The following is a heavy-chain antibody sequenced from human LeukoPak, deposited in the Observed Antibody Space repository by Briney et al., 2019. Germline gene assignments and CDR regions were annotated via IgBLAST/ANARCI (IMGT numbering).Heavy chain of an antibody. CDR1: GFTFSSYV. V-gene: IGHV3-23*01. Sequence: TGGSLRLSCAASGFTFSSYVMNWVRQAPGKGLGWVSGISDSGGSTYYADSVKGRFTISRDNSKNTLYLQMNSLRAEDTAVYYCAKLPGRAADYWGQGTLVTVSS. CDR3: AKLPGRAADY. J-gene: IGHJ4*02. CDR2: ISDSGGST.